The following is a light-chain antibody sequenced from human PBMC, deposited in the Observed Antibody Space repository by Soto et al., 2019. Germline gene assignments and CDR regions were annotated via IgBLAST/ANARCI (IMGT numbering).Light chain of an antibody. CDR2: HAS. V-gene: IGKV3-11*01. CDR1: ESVSTY. CDR3: QQRRNWPYLT. Sequence: DIVLTQSPATLSLSPGERATLSCRASESVSTYLAWYQHKPGQAPRLLINHASNRATGIPDRFSGSGSGTDFTLIISSLEPEAFAVYYCQQRRNWPYLTFGGGTKVEIK. J-gene: IGKJ4*01.